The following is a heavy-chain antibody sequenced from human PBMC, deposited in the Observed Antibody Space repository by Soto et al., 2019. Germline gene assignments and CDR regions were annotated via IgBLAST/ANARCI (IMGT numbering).Heavy chain of an antibody. CDR2: ISIIFGTA. D-gene: IGHD2-2*01. V-gene: IGHV1-69*13. CDR1: GGTFSRYG. J-gene: IGHJ4*02. CDR3: ASLTPPRCTTTSCPTLDY. Sequence: GASVKVSFKASGGTFSRYGVNWVRQAPVQGPEWMGGISIIFGTAHYAQKFQGRVTITADESTSTAYMELNNLRSEDTAVFYCASLTPPRCTTTSCPTLDYWGQGTLVTVSS.